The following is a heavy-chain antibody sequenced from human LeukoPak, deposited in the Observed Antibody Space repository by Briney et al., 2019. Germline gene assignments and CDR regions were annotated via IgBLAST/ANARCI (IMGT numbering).Heavy chain of an antibody. V-gene: IGHV4-39*01. CDR3: ATGKYSGYYDY. J-gene: IGHJ4*02. Sequence: PSETLSLTCTVSGGSIGTSTYYGGWVRQPPGKGLEWIGSMYYGGTTYYNPSPKSRVTLSVDTSKNQFSLRLSSVTAADSAVYFCATGKYSGYYDYWGQGTLVTVSS. CDR1: GGSIGTSTYY. D-gene: IGHD5-12*01. CDR2: MYYGGTT.